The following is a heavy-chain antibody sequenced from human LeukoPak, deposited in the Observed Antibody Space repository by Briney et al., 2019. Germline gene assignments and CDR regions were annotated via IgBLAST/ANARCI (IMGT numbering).Heavy chain of an antibody. CDR1: GGSVSSSIYY. D-gene: IGHD3-9*01. V-gene: IGHV4-39*01. J-gene: IGHJ4*02. CDR3: ASRNDILTGYVFDF. CDR2: IYYSGST. Sequence: SETLSLTCTVSGGSVSSSIYYWGWIRQPPGKGLEWIGSIYYSGSTSYNPSLKSRVTISVDTSKTRFSLKLTSVTAADTAVYYCASRNDILTGYVFDFWGQGTLVTVSS.